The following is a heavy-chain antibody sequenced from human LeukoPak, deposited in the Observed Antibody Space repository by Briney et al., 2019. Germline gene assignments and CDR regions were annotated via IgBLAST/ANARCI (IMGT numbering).Heavy chain of an antibody. D-gene: IGHD2-2*01. J-gene: IGHJ3*02. Sequence: PETLSLTCTVSGGTISSSSYYWGWIRQPPGKGREWIGNFYYRGSTYYNSSLKSRVTRSVDTSKNQFSLKLSSVTAADTGGYYCARSYCSSSSCYGVGAFDMWGEGTMVSVSS. CDR1: GGTISSSSYY. V-gene: IGHV4-39*01. CDR2: FYYRGST. CDR3: ARSYCSSSSCYGVGAFDM.